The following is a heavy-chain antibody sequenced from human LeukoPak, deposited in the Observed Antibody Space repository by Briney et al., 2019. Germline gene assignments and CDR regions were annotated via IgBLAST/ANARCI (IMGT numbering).Heavy chain of an antibody. V-gene: IGHV1-69*13. J-gene: IGHJ6*03. Sequence: SVKVSCKASGGTFSSYAISWVRQAPGQGLEWMGGIIPIFGTANYAQKFQGRVTITADESTSTAYMELSSLRSEDTAVYYCARDQSGEYSSIALQPQTPYYYYYMDVWGKGTTVTVSS. CDR2: IIPIFGTA. CDR1: GGTFSSYA. D-gene: IGHD6-6*01. CDR3: ARDQSGEYSSIALQPQTPYYYYYMDV.